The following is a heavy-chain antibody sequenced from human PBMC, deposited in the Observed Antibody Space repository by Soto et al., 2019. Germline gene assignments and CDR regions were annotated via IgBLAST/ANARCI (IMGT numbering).Heavy chain of an antibody. Sequence: QVHLVQSGAEVKKPGASVKVSCKGSGYIFTTYGITWVRQAPGQGLEWMGWISAHNGNTNYAQKLQGRVTVTRDKSTSTAYMELRNMRSEATAVYYCARGRYGDYWGQGALVTVSS. D-gene: IGHD1-1*01. V-gene: IGHV1-18*01. J-gene: IGHJ4*02. CDR1: GYIFTTYG. CDR2: ISAHNGNT. CDR3: ARGRYGDY.